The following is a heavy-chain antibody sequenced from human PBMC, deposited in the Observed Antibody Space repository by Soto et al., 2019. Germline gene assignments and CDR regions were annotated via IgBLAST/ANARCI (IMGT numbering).Heavy chain of an antibody. Sequence: GESLRLSCEASGFTLNDYSMDWVRQAPEKGLEWVSSISSSGTYIYYADSVKGRFAISRDNANNVMYLQMDTLRAEDTAVYYCVRAGHVFDVHYYGMDLWGQGTTVTVSS. V-gene: IGHV3-21*01. CDR1: GFTLNDYS. CDR2: ISSSGTYI. CDR3: VRAGHVFDVHYYGMDL. J-gene: IGHJ6*02. D-gene: IGHD3-10*01.